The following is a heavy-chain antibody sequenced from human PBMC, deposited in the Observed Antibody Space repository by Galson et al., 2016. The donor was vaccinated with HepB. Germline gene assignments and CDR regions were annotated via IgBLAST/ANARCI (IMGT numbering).Heavy chain of an antibody. J-gene: IGHJ4*02. Sequence: SEKVSCKASGYTFTNYGISWVRQAPGQGLEWMGWISHYNGDTSYVQKLKGRVTMTTDTSTSTAYMELRSLRSVDTAVYYCARGDYASVGSDFDYWGQGTLVTVSS. V-gene: IGHV1-18*01. CDR2: ISHYNGDT. CDR3: ARGDYASVGSDFDY. CDR1: GYTFTNYG. D-gene: IGHD3-10*01.